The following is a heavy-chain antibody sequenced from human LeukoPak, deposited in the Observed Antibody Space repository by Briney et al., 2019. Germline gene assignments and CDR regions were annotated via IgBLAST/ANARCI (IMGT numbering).Heavy chain of an antibody. CDR3: ARQGYNSGYCDY. J-gene: IGHJ4*02. CDR1: GYSFISYW. D-gene: IGHD1-1*01. CDR2: MYPGDSDI. Sequence: GESLKISCKGSGYSFISYWIAWVRQMPGKGLECMGIMYPGDSDIRYSPSFQGQVTMSVDKSISTAYLQWSTLKASDTAMYYCARQGYNSGYCDYWGQGTLVTVSS. V-gene: IGHV5-51*01.